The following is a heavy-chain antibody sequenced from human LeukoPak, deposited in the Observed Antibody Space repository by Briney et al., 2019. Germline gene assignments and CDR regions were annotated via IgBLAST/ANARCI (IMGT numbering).Heavy chain of an antibody. D-gene: IGHD5-18*01. CDR1: GYSISSGYY. V-gene: IGHV4-38-2*02. J-gene: IGHJ4*02. Sequence: SETLSLTCSVSGYSISSGYYWGWIRQPPGKGLEWIGSIYHSGSTYYNPSLKSRVTISVDTSKNQFSLKLSSVTAADTAVYYCARVDSYGYLDYWGQGTLVTVSS. CDR2: IYHSGST. CDR3: ARVDSYGYLDY.